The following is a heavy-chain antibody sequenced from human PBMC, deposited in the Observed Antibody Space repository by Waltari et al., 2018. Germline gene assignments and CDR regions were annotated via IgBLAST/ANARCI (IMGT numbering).Heavy chain of an antibody. D-gene: IGHD6-13*01. CDR3: AAAPGIAAAGTDFQH. V-gene: IGHV1-58*02. CDR2: IVVGSGNT. Sequence: QMQLVQSGPEVKKPGTSVKVSCTASGFPFTSSAMQWVRQARGQRLAWIGLIVVGSGNTNYAQKFQERVTITRDMSTSTAYMELSSLRSEDTAVYYCAAAPGIAAAGTDFQHWGQGTLVTVSS. J-gene: IGHJ1*01. CDR1: GFPFTSSA.